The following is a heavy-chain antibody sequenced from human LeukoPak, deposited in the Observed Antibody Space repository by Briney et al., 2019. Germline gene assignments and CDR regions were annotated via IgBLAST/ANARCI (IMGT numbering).Heavy chain of an antibody. Sequence: GGCLRLSCAASGFSFSSYAMDWVRQAPGKGLEWDSSGHSDGTTYYADSVKGRFTISRDNSKNTLSLQMNSLRAEDTAVYYCAKGSRIAARPTIWFDSWGQGTPVTVSS. CDR2: SGHSDGTT. D-gene: IGHD6-6*01. V-gene: IGHV3-23*01. CDR3: AKGSRIAARPTIWFDS. J-gene: IGHJ5*01. CDR1: GFSFSSYA.